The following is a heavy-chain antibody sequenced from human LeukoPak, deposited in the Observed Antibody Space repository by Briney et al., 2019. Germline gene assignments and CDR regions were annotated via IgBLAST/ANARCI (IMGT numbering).Heavy chain of an antibody. D-gene: IGHD6-6*01. CDR1: GDSISSNF. CDR2: IHSSGSA. V-gene: IGHV4-4*09. CDR3: ARQLNLVAPFDY. Sequence: SETLSLTCTVSGDSISSNFWTWIRQPPGKGLEWIGNIHSSGSAYYNPSLKSRVTMSVDTSRPHFSLKLSSVTAADTAVYYCARQLNLVAPFDYWGQGTLVTVSS. J-gene: IGHJ4*02.